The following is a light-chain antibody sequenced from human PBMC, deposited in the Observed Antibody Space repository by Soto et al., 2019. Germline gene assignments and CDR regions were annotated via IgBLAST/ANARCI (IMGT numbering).Light chain of an antibody. CDR3: AAWDDSLNAL. V-gene: IGLV1-44*01. Sequence: QPALTQPPSLSATPGQRVNISCSRTFSNIGDNAVNWYQQLPGAAPKLLIYLNDQRPSGVPDRFSGSKSGTSAFLAISGLQSEDEADYYCAAWDDSLNALFGTGTKVTVL. J-gene: IGLJ1*01. CDR2: LND. CDR1: FSNIGDNA.